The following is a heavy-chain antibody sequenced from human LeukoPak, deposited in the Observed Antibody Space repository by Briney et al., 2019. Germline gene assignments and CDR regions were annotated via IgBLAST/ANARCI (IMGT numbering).Heavy chain of an antibody. CDR1: GYKFTDYH. J-gene: IGHJ4*02. Sequence: GASVKVSCKAFGYKFTDYHMHWVRQAPGQGLEWVGWINPKNGDTRYAEKFQGRVTMTTDTSINIVYMDMTSLTSDDTAIYYCARDIHGGSYFLYLDFWGQGTLLTVSS. V-gene: IGHV1-2*02. CDR3: ARDIHGGSYFLYLDF. CDR2: INPKNGDT. D-gene: IGHD3-10*01.